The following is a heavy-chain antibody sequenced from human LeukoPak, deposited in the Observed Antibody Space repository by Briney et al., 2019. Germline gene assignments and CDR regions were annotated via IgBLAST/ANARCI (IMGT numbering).Heavy chain of an antibody. V-gene: IGHV2-5*02. J-gene: IGHJ4*02. Sequence: SGPTLVQPTPPLTLTCTFSGFSLSTSGVGVGWIRQPPGKALEWLALIYWDDDKRYSPSLKSRLTITKDTSKNQVVLTMTNMDPVDTATYYCAHSYSSGWYHYFDYWGQGTLVTVSS. D-gene: IGHD6-19*01. CDR3: AHSYSSGWYHYFDY. CDR1: GFSLSTSGVG. CDR2: IYWDDDK.